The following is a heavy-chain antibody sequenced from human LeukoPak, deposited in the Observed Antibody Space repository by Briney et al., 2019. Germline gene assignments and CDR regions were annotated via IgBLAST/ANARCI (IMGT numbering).Heavy chain of an antibody. CDR2: INPSGGST. CDR1: GYTFTGYY. V-gene: IGHV1-46*01. Sequence: ASVKVSCKASGYTFTGYYMHWVRQAPGQGLEWMGIINPSGGSTSYAQKFQGRVTMTRDTSTSTVYMELNSLRSEDTAVYYCARGTYYYDSSGYYPLYMDVWGKGTTVTISS. D-gene: IGHD3-22*01. J-gene: IGHJ6*03. CDR3: ARGTYYYDSSGYYPLYMDV.